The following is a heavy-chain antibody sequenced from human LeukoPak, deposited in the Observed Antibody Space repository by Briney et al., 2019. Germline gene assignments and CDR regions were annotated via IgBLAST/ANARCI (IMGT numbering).Heavy chain of an antibody. Sequence: PSETLSLTCTVSGGSISSSSYYWGWIRQPPGKGLEWIGSIYYSGSTYYNPSLKSRVTISVDTSKNQFSLKLSSVTAADTAVYYCARVPQAQDYGDYESWFDPWGQGTLVTVSS. V-gene: IGHV4-39*07. J-gene: IGHJ5*02. CDR1: GGSISSSSYY. CDR3: ARVPQAQDYGDYESWFDP. CDR2: IYYSGST. D-gene: IGHD4-17*01.